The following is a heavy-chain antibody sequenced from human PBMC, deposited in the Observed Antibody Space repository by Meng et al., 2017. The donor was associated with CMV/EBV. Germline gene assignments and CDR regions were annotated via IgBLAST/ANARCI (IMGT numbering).Heavy chain of an antibody. Sequence: ETLSLTCAASGFTFSSYGMHWVRQAPGKGLEWVLYISSSGSTIYYADSVKGRFTISRDNAKNSLYLQMNSLRAEDTAVYYCARDGGYHFSPTTNNGMDVWGQGTTVTVSS. J-gene: IGHJ6*02. CDR1: GFTFSSYG. D-gene: IGHD3-3*01. V-gene: IGHV3-48*04. CDR3: ARDGGYHFSPTTNNGMDV. CDR2: ISSSGSTI.